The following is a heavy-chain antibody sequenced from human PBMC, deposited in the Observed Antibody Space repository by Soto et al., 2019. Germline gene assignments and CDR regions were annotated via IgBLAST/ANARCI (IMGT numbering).Heavy chain of an antibody. CDR3: ERMSPSSSCYYLADDYYYYMDV. V-gene: IGHV4-34*01. D-gene: IGHD2-15*01. CDR1: GGSFSGYY. Sequence: SETLSLTCAVYGGSFSGYYWSWIRQPPGKGLEWIGEINHSGSTNYNPSLKSRVTISVDTSKNQFSLKLSSVTAADTAVYYCERMSPSSSCYYLADDYYYYMDVWGKGTTVTVSS. CDR2: INHSGST. J-gene: IGHJ6*03.